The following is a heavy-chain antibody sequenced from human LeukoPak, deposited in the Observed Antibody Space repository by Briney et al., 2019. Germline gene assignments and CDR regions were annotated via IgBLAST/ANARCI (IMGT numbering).Heavy chain of an antibody. CDR3: ARDWRDTDDYYYYMDV. J-gene: IGHJ6*03. Sequence: GSLRLSCAASGFTFSSYGMSWVRQAPGKGLEWVSAISGSGGSTYYADSVKGRFTISRDNAKNTLYLQMNSPRAEDTAVYYCARDWRDTDDYYYYMDVWGKGTTVTISS. CDR1: GFTFSSYG. D-gene: IGHD5-18*01. V-gene: IGHV3-23*01. CDR2: ISGSGGST.